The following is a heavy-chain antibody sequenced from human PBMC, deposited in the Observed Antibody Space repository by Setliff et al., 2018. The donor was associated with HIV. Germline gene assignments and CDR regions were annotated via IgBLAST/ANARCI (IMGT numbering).Heavy chain of an antibody. Sequence: SETLSLTCTVSGGSISSSSYYWGWIRQPPGKGLEWIGSIYYSGSTYYNPSLKSRVTISVDTSENQFSLKLSSVTAADTAVYYCARHWGPRYSYAPYFFDSWGQGTLVTVSS. V-gene: IGHV4-39*01. CDR1: GGSISSSSYY. J-gene: IGHJ4*02. D-gene: IGHD5-18*01. CDR3: ARHWGPRYSYAPYFFDS. CDR2: IYYSGST.